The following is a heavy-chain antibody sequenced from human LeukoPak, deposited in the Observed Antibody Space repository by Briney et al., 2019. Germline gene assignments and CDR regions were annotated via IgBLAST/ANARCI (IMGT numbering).Heavy chain of an antibody. Sequence: GRSLRLSCAASGFTFSSYAMHWVRQAPGKGLEWVAVISYDGSNKYYADSVKGRFTISRDNSKNTLYLQMNSLRAEDTAGYYCAGWAVGVPPFDYWGQGTLVTVSS. D-gene: IGHD6-19*01. CDR2: ISYDGSNK. CDR3: AGWAVGVPPFDY. V-gene: IGHV3-30-3*01. J-gene: IGHJ4*02. CDR1: GFTFSSYA.